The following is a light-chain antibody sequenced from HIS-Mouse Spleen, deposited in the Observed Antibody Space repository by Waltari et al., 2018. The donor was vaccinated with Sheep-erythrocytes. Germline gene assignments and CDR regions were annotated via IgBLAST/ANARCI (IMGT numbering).Light chain of an antibody. J-gene: IGKJ3*01. Sequence: AIQMTQSPSSLSASVRDRVPITCRASQGIRNDLGWYQQKPGKAPKLLIYAASSLQSGVPSRFSGSGSGTDFTLTISSLQPEDFATYYCLQDYNYPFTFGPGTKVDIK. CDR1: QGIRND. CDR2: AAS. V-gene: IGKV1-6*01. CDR3: LQDYNYPFT.